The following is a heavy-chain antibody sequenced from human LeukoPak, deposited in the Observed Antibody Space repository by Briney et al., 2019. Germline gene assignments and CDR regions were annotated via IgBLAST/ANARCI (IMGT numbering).Heavy chain of an antibody. CDR3: ARDPMVRGVISAHFDY. CDR1: GYTFTSYG. V-gene: IGHV1-18*01. CDR2: ISAYNGDT. Sequence: ASVKVSCKASGYTFTSYGISWVRQAPGQGLEWMGWISAYNGDTNYAQKLQGRVTITTDTSTSTAYMELRSLRSDDTAVYYCARDPMVRGVISAHFDYWGQGTLVTVSS. D-gene: IGHD3-10*01. J-gene: IGHJ4*02.